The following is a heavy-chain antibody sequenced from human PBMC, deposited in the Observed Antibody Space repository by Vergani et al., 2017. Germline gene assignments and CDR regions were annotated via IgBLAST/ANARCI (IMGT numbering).Heavy chain of an antibody. CDR2: IYYSGST. J-gene: IGHJ6*02. V-gene: IGHV4-30-4*08. CDR3: ARDPMVRGVHSDGMDV. D-gene: IGHD3-10*01. Sequence: QVQLQESGPGLVKPSQTLSLTCTVSGCSISSGDYYWSWIRQPPGKGLEWIGYIYYSGSTYYNPSLKSRVTRAVDTSKNQLSLKLSSVTAADTAVYYCARDPMVRGVHSDGMDVWGQGTTVTVSS. CDR1: GCSISSGDYY.